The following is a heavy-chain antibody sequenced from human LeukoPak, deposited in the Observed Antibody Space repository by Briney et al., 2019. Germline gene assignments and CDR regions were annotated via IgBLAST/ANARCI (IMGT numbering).Heavy chain of an antibody. CDR2: FDPEDGET. D-gene: IGHD1-26*01. J-gene: IGHJ3*02. Sequence: ASVKVSCKVSGYTLTELSMHWVRQAPGKGLEWMGGFDPEDGETIYAQKFQGRVTMTRDTSTSTVCMELSSLRSEDTAVYYCARVEGVGATQAFDIWGQGTMVTVSS. CDR1: GYTLTELS. CDR3: ARVEGVGATQAFDI. V-gene: IGHV1-24*01.